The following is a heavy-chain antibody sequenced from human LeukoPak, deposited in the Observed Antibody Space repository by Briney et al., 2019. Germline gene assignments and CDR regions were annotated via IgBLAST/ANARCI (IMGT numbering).Heavy chain of an antibody. CDR1: GFTFSSYS. CDR2: ISSSSSYI. D-gene: IGHD4-17*01. V-gene: IGHV3-21*01. CDR3: ARGNDYGDYFDY. J-gene: IGHJ4*02. Sequence: GGSLRLSCAASGFTFSSYSMNWVRQAPGKGLEWVSSISSSSSYIYYADSVKGRFTISRDNAKNSLYLQMNSLSAEDTAVYYCARGNDYGDYFDYWGQGTLVTVSS.